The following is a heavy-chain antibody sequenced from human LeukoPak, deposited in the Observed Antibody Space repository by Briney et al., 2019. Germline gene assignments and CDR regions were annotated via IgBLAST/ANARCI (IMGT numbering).Heavy chain of an antibody. J-gene: IGHJ5*02. D-gene: IGHD4-17*01. CDR3: ARGNGDYFLGWFDP. Sequence: SETLSLTCTVSGGSISSYYWSWIRQPPGKGLEWIGYIYYSGSTNYNPSLKSRVTISVDTSKNQFSLKLSSVTAADTAVYYCARGNGDYFLGWFDPWGQGTLVTVSS. CDR1: GGSISSYY. V-gene: IGHV4-59*01. CDR2: IYYSGST.